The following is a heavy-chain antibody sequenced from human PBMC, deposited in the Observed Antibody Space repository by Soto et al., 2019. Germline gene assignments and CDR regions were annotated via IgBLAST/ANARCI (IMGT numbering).Heavy chain of an antibody. CDR2: ICGYNGDT. J-gene: IGHJ6*02. CDR1: GYTFTRYG. V-gene: IGHV1-18*01. CDR3: AKNGQPRYDDYGMDV. D-gene: IGHD2-8*01. Sequence: QGQLVQSGAEVKKPGASVKVSCKASGYTFTRYGISWVRQAPGQGLEWMGWICGYNGDTKHAQKFQGRVTMTVDTSTNTAYMELRSLTSDDRAVYYCAKNGQPRYDDYGMDVWGQGTTVTVSS.